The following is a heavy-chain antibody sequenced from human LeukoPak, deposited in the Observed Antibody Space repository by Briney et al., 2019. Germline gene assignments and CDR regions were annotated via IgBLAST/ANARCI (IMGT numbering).Heavy chain of an antibody. CDR3: AASYGYVFAFDI. D-gene: IGHD5-18*01. Sequence: SVKVSCKASGGTFSSYAISWVRQAPGQGLEWMGGIIPIFGTANYAQKFQGRVTITADESTSTAHMELSSLRSEDTAVYYCAASYGYVFAFDIWGQGTMVTVSS. V-gene: IGHV1-69*13. CDR2: IIPIFGTA. J-gene: IGHJ3*02. CDR1: GGTFSSYA.